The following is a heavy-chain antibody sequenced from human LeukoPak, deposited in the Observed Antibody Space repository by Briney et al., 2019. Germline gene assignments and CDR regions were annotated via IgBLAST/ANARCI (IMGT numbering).Heavy chain of an antibody. CDR1: GGSISSYY. CDR3: ARVKGYYGSGSSFDY. CDR2: IYYSGST. V-gene: IGHV4-59*01. J-gene: IGHJ4*02. Sequence: PSETLSLTCTVSGGSISSYYWSWIRQPPEKGLEWIGYIYYSGSTNYNPSLKSRVTISVDTSKNQFSLKLSSVTAADTAVYYCARVKGYYGSGSSFDYWGQGTLVTVSS. D-gene: IGHD3-10*01.